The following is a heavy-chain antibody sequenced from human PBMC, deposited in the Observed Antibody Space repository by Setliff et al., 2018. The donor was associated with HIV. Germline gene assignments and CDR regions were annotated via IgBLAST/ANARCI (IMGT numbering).Heavy chain of an antibody. CDR3: ARNFWNGPPDYYYYGMDG. CDR2: IYTSGTP. D-gene: IGHD3-3*01. J-gene: IGHJ6*02. CDR1: GDSINSYY. Sequence: SETLSLTCTVSGDSINSYYWSWIRQPAGKGLEWIGRIYTSGTPNYNPSLKRRVTMSLDTSKNQFSLKVRSVTASDTAVYYCARNFWNGPPDYYYYGMDGWGQGTTVTVSS. V-gene: IGHV4-4*07.